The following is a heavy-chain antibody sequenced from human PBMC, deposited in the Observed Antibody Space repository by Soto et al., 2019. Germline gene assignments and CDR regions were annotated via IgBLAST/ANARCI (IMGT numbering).Heavy chain of an antibody. CDR2: IIPIFGTA. V-gene: IGHV1-69*06. Sequence: SVKVSCKASGGTFSSYAISWVRQAPGQGLEWMGGIIPIFGTANYAQKFQGRVTITADKSTSTAYMELSSLRSEDTAVYYCARDSSGSGAFDIWGQGTMVTVSS. CDR3: ARDSSGSGAFDI. J-gene: IGHJ3*02. CDR1: GGTFSSYA. D-gene: IGHD3-22*01.